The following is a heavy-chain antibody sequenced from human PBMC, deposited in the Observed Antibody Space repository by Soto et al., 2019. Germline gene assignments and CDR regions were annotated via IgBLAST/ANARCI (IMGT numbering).Heavy chain of an antibody. J-gene: IGHJ6*03. Sequence: SETLSLTCTVSGGSISSSSYYWGWIRQPPGKGLEWIGSIYYSGSTYYNPSLKSRVTISVDTSKNQFSLKLSSVTAADTAVYYCARQYSGYDRNFYYYYYTDVWGKGTTVTVSS. CDR2: IYYSGST. V-gene: IGHV4-39*01. CDR1: GGSISSSSYY. D-gene: IGHD5-12*01. CDR3: ARQYSGYDRNFYYYYYTDV.